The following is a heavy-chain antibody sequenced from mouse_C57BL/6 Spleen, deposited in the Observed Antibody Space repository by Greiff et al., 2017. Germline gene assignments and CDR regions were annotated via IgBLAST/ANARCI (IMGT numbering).Heavy chain of an antibody. J-gene: IGHJ3*01. V-gene: IGHV2-2*01. CDR1: GFSLTSYG. CDR3: ASPAHQAWFAY. CDR2: IWSGGST. Sequence: VMLVESGPGLVQPSQSLSITCTVSGFSLTSYGVHWVRQSPGKGLEWLGVIWSGGSTDYNAAFISRLSISKDNSKSQVFFKMNSLQADDTAIYYCASPAHQAWFAYWGQGTLVTVSA.